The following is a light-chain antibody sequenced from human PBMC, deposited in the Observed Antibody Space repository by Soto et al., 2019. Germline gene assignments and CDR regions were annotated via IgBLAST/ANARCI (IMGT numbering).Light chain of an antibody. CDR3: QQFNNYLMYT. CDR2: DAS. CDR1: QGISSA. V-gene: IGKV1D-13*01. Sequence: AIQLTQSPSSLSASVGDRVTITCRASQGISSALAWYQQKPGKAPKLLIYDASSLESGVPSRFSGRGSGTDFTLTISSLQPEDFATYYCQQFNNYLMYTFGQGTKLEIK. J-gene: IGKJ2*01.